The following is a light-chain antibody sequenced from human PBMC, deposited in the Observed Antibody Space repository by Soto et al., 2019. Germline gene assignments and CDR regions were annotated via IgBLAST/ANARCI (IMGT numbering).Light chain of an antibody. V-gene: IGKV1-5*01. Sequence: DIQMTQSPSTLSGSVGDRVTITCRASQTIISWLAWYQQTPGKSPKLLIYDASSLESGVPSRFSGSGSGTDFTLTISSLEPEDFAVYYCQQRSNSITFGQGTRLEIK. CDR3: QQRSNSIT. CDR2: DAS. CDR1: QTIISW. J-gene: IGKJ5*01.